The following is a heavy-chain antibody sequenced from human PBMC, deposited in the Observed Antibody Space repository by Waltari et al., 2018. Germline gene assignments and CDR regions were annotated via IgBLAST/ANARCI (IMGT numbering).Heavy chain of an antibody. Sequence: QMQLVESGGGVVQPGRSLRLSCAASRFTFNSYAMPWVRQAPGRGLEWVARIYHERDEQYTDSVKGRFTISRDNSKNTLFLQMNSLTGEDTAVYYCVRDGDYTTGYGLDLWGQGTLVTVSS. CDR2: IYHERDE. V-gene: IGHV3-30*04. J-gene: IGHJ5*02. CDR3: VRDGDYTTGYGLDL. CDR1: RFTFNSYA. D-gene: IGHD4-17*01.